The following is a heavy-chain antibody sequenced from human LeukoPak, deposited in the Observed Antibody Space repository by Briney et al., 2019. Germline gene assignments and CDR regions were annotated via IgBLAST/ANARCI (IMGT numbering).Heavy chain of an antibody. J-gene: IGHJ4*02. CDR2: ISYDGSNK. V-gene: IGHV3-30*04. D-gene: IGHD5-18*01. CDR3: ARGGGPDTAMNLDY. Sequence: GGSLRLSCAASGFTFSRFAMHWVRQAPDKGLEWVAVISYDGSNKYYADSVKGRFTISRDNSKNTVLLQMNSLRPEDTAVYYCARGGGPDTAMNLDYWGQGTLVTVSS. CDR1: GFTFSRFA.